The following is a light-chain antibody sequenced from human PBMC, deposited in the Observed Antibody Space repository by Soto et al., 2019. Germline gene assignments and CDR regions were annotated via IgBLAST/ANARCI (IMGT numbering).Light chain of an antibody. Sequence: SALTQPASVSGSPGQSITISCSGTISDFVLYNYVSWYQQHPGKAPKLMIYGVNNRPSGVSNRFSGSKSGNTASLTISGLQAGDEADYYCSSYTTSSALQVFGTGTKVTVL. CDR1: ISDFVLYNY. J-gene: IGLJ1*01. V-gene: IGLV2-14*01. CDR2: GVN. CDR3: SSYTTSSALQV.